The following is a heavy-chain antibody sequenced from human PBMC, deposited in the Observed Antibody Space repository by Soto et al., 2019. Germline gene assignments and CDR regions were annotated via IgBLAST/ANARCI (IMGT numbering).Heavy chain of an antibody. J-gene: IGHJ5*02. CDR1: GFTFSSYA. V-gene: IGHV3-30-3*01. CDR2: ISYDGSNK. D-gene: IGHD6-19*01. CDR3: ASGIAVGYNWFDP. Sequence: PGGSLRLSCAASGFTFSSYAMHWVRQAPGKGLEWVAVISYDGSNKYHADSVKGRFTISRDNSKNTLYLQMNSLRAEDTAVYYCASGIAVGYNWFDPWGQGTLVTVSS.